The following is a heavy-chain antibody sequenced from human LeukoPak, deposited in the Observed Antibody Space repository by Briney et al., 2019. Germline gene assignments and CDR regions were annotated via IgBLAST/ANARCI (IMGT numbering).Heavy chain of an antibody. CDR1: GFTFSSYT. D-gene: IGHD7-27*01. V-gene: IGHV3-23*01. CDR3: AKDGGLWVSAHWGDY. CDR2: ITTSDGNT. J-gene: IGHJ4*02. Sequence: GGSLRLSCAASGFTFSSYTMSWVRQAPGKGLEWVSTITTSDGNTYYADSVKGRFTVSRDNSKNTLYLQMNSLRAEDTAVYYCAKDGGLWVSAHWGDYWGRGTLVTVSS.